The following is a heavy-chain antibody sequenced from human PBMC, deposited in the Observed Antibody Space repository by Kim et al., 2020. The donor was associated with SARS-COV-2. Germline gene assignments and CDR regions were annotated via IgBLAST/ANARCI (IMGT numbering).Heavy chain of an antibody. J-gene: IGHJ4*02. CDR1: GFTFRNYD. CDR3: AKSLSSVTYVNFDY. Sequence: GGSLRLSCAASGFTFRNYDMTWVRQAAGKGLEWVSTISGSETRTYYADSVKGRFTISRDNSKNTLFLQMNSLRAEDTAVYYCAKSLSSVTYVNFDYWGQGTLVTVSS. D-gene: IGHD2-21*02. CDR2: ISGSETRT. V-gene: IGHV3-23*01.